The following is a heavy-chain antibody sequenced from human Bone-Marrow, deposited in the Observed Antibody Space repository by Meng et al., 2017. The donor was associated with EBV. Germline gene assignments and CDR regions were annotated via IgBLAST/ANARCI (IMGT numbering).Heavy chain of an antibody. D-gene: IGHD6-19*01. J-gene: IGHJ4*02. CDR2: INTNTGDP. CDR3: ALGLGVGGSHYYFDQ. V-gene: IGHV7-4-1*02. CDR1: CYTFNNYA. Sequence: QSVSDLKEPGVSVKVSCNISCYTFNNYAMSWVRQAPGQGLEWMGWINTNTGDPSYAQGFTGRFVFSLDTSVSTAYLQISSLKAKDTAVYYCALGLGVGGSHYYFDQWGQGTLVTVSS.